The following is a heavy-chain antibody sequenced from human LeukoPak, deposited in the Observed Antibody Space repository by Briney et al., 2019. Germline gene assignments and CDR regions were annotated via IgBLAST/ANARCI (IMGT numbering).Heavy chain of an antibody. CDR2: IFYSGNT. J-gene: IGHJ4*02. CDR3: ARGKGAGAPYYFDY. CDR1: GGSISSSNW. V-gene: IGHV4-4*02. Sequence: SETLSLTCAVSGGSISSSNWWSWVRQPPGKGLEWIGSIFYSGNTYYNPSLKSRVTILVDTSKNQFSLKLSSVTAADTAVYYCARGKGAGAPYYFDYWGQGTLVTVSS. D-gene: IGHD1-26*01.